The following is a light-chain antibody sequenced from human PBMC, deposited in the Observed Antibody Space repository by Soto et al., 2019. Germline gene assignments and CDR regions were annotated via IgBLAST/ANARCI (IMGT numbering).Light chain of an antibody. CDR3: QQRSNWPIT. Sequence: EIVLTQSPATLSLSPGERATLSCRASQNIINYLAWYQQKAGQAPRLLIYDASNRATGIPAKFSGSGFGTDFTLTISSLEPADSAVYYCQQRSNWPITFGQGTKVDIK. V-gene: IGKV3-11*01. CDR1: QNIINY. J-gene: IGKJ1*01. CDR2: DAS.